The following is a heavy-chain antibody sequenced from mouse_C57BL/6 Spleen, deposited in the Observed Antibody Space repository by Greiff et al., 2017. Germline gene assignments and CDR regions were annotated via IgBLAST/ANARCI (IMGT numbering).Heavy chain of an antibody. CDR2: IYPGDGDT. J-gene: IGHJ2*01. CDR1: GYAFSSYW. Sequence: QVQLQQSGAELVKPGASVKISCKASGYAFSSYWMNWVKQRPGRGLAWIGQIYPGDGDTNYNGKFKGKATLTADKSFSTAYMQLSSLTSEDSAVYFCARGESDYIDYWGQGTTLTVSS. CDR3: ARGESDYIDY. V-gene: IGHV1-80*01.